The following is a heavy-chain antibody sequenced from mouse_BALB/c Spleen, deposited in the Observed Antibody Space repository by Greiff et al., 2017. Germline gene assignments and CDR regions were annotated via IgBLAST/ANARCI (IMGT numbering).Heavy chain of an antibody. CDR3: ARGLTGGFDY. Sequence: QVQLQQPGAELVKPGDSVKLSCKASGYTFTSYWMHWVKQRPGQGLEWIGEIDPSDSYTNYNQKFKGKATLTVDKSSSTAYMQLSSLTSEDSAVYYCARGLTGGFDYWGQGTTLTVSS. J-gene: IGHJ2*01. CDR1: GYTFTSYW. V-gene: IGHV1-69*02. CDR2: IDPSDSYT. D-gene: IGHD4-1*01.